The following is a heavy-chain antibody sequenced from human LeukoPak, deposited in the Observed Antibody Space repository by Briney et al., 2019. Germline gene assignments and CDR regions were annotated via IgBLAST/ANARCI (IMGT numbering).Heavy chain of an antibody. CDR3: ARSPWQWLVRSYWYFDL. D-gene: IGHD6-19*01. J-gene: IGHJ2*01. Sequence: GGSLRLSCAASGFTFSSYAMSWVRQAPGKGLEWVSAISGSGGSTYYADSVKGRFTISRDNSKNTLYLQMNSLRAEDTAVYYCARSPWQWLVRSYWYFDLWGRGTLVTVSS. V-gene: IGHV3-23*01. CDR2: ISGSGGST. CDR1: GFTFSSYA.